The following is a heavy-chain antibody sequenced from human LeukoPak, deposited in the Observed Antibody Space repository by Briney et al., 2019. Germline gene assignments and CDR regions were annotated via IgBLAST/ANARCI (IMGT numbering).Heavy chain of an antibody. CDR2: ISGSGGNT. CDR3: ARGEYSSGWYHYYGMDV. D-gene: IGHD6-19*01. Sequence: GGSLRLSCAASGFTFSSYAMSWVRQPPGKGLNWVSSISGSGGNTFYADSVKGRFTISRDNAKNSLYLQMNSLRAEDTAVYYCARGEYSSGWYHYYGMDVWGQGTTVTVSS. CDR1: GFTFSSYA. V-gene: IGHV3-23*01. J-gene: IGHJ6*02.